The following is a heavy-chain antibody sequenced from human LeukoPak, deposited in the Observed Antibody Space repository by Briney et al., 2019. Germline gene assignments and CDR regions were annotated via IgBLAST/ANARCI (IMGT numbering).Heavy chain of an antibody. CDR3: ATDGRDYYDSSGYWDY. Sequence: GGSLRLSCAVSGFTFSSYSMTWVRQAPGKGLEWVSSISSSSGYKYYADSVKCRFTISRDNSKNTLYLQMNSLRAEDTAVYYCATDGRDYYDSSGYWDYWGQGTLVTVSS. CDR1: GFTFSSYS. J-gene: IGHJ4*02. V-gene: IGHV3-21*04. CDR2: ISSSSGYK. D-gene: IGHD3-22*01.